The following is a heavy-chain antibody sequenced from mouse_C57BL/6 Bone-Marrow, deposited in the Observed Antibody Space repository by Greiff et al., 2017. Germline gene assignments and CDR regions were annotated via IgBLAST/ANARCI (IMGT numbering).Heavy chain of an antibody. V-gene: IGHV1-54*01. D-gene: IGHD2-5*01. J-gene: IGHJ2*01. CDR1: GYAFTNYL. CDR2: INPGSGGT. Sequence: VKLQQSGAELVRPGTSVKVSCKASGYAFTNYLIEWVKQRPGQGLEWIGVINPGSGGTNYNEKFKGKATLTAEKSSSTAYMQLSSLTSEDSAVYFCARVSNYSGYFDYWGQGTTLTVSS. CDR3: ARVSNYSGYFDY.